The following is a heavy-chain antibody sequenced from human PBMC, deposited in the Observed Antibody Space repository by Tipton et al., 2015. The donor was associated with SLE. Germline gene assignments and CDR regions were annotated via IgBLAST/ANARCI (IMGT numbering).Heavy chain of an antibody. CDR3: ARARGGDAFDI. CDR2: IYYSGST. CDR1: GGSFSGYY. V-gene: IGHV4-59*07. D-gene: IGHD3-16*01. Sequence: TLSLTCAVYGGSFSGYYWSWIRQPPGKGLEWIGYIYYSGSTNYNPSLKSRVTISVDTSKNQISLKLSSVTAADTAVYYCARARGGDAFDIWGPGKMLTVAS. J-gene: IGHJ3*02.